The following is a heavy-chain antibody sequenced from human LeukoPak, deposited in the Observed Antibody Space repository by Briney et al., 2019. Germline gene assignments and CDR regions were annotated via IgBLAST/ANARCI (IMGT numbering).Heavy chain of an antibody. Sequence: SETLPLTCAVYGGSFSGYYWSWIRQPPGKGLEWIGSIYYSGSTYYNPSLKSRVTISVDTSKNQFSLKLSYVTAADTAVYYCARHGRIAAGEDYWGQGTLVTVSS. D-gene: IGHD6-25*01. CDR2: IYYSGST. CDR1: GGSFSGYY. J-gene: IGHJ4*02. V-gene: IGHV4-34*01. CDR3: ARHGRIAAGEDY.